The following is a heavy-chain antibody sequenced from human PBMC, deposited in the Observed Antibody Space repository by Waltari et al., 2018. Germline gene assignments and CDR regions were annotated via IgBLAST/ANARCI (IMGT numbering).Heavy chain of an antibody. CDR3: ARRQSLIFDY. V-gene: IGHV4-39*01. CDR1: GGSISSSSYY. J-gene: IGHJ4*02. D-gene: IGHD2-8*01. Sequence: QLQLQESGPGLVKPSETLSLTCTVSGGSISSSSYYWGWIRQPPGKGLEWIGSIYYSGGTAYNPALKSRVTISVDTSKNQFSLKLSSVTAADTAVYYCARRQSLIFDYWGQGTLVTVSS. CDR2: IYYSGGT.